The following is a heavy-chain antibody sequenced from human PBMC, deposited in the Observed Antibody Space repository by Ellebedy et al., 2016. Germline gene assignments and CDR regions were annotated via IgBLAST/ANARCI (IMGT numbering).Heavy chain of an antibody. Sequence: GESLKISCAASGFTFSSYSMNWVRQAPGKGLEWVSYISSSSSTIYYADSVKGRFTLSRDNAKNSLYLQMNSLRAEDTAVYYCARDSRIAGSYVDWNRYFDLWGRGTLVTVSS. CDR3: ARDSRIAGSYVDWNRYFDL. D-gene: IGHD1-26*01. J-gene: IGHJ2*01. CDR2: ISSSSSTI. V-gene: IGHV3-48*04. CDR1: GFTFSSYS.